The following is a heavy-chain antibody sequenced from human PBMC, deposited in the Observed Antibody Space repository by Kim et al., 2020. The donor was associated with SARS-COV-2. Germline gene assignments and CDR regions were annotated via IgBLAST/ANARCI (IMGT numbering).Heavy chain of an antibody. CDR2: ITYDGSHR. Sequence: GGSLRLSCAASGFSLSSYAMHWVRQAPGKGLEWAAVITYDGSHRHYADSVKGRFTISRDNSKDMLFLQMNSLRPEDTALYYCARDLITVIRGVEVGHGMDVWGQGTTVSVSS. CDR3: ARDLITVIRGVEVGHGMDV. CDR1: GFSLSSYA. V-gene: IGHV3-30-3*01. J-gene: IGHJ6*02. D-gene: IGHD3-10*01.